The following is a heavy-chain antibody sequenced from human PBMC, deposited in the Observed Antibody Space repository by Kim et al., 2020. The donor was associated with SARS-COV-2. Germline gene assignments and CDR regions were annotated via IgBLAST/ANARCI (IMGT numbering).Heavy chain of an antibody. CDR3: ARLYYDFWSGYGEDAFDI. CDR1: GGSISSYY. D-gene: IGHD3-3*01. V-gene: IGHV4-59*08. J-gene: IGHJ3*02. Sequence: SETLSLTCTVSGGSISSYYWSWIRQPPGKGLEWIGYIYYSGSTNYNPSLKSRVTISVDTSKNQFSLKLSSVTAADTAVYYCARLYYDFWSGYGEDAFDIWGQGTMVTVSS. CDR2: IYYSGST.